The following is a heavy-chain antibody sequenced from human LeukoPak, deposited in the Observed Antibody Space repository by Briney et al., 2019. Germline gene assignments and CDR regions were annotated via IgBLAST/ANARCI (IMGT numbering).Heavy chain of an antibody. CDR2: ISSSSTYI. V-gene: IGHV3-21*01. CDR1: GFTFSSYG. D-gene: IGHD1-26*01. Sequence: GGSLRLSCSASGFTFSSYGMNWVRQAPGRGLEWVSSISSSSTYIYYADSLQGRFTISRDNAKNSLYLQMNSLRVEDTAVYYCARDKVVGATYLDYWGQGTLVTVSA. CDR3: ARDKVVGATYLDY. J-gene: IGHJ4*02.